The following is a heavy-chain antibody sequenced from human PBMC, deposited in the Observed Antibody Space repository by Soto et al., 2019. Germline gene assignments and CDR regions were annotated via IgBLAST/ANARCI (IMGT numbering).Heavy chain of an antibody. J-gene: IGHJ1*01. D-gene: IGHD2-15*01. CDR3: AGTDIVVVVAATKYFQR. CDR2: IYYSGST. V-gene: IGHV4-59*01. Sequence: ASETLSLTCTVSGGSISSYYWSWIRQPPGKGLEWIGYIYYSGSTNYNPSLKSRVTISVDTSKNQFSLKLSSVTAADTAVYYCAGTDIVVVVAATKYFQRWGQGTLVTVSS. CDR1: GGSISSYY.